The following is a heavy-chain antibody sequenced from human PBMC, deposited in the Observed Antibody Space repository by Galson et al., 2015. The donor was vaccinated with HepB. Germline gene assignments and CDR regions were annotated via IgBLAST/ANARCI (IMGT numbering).Heavy chain of an antibody. V-gene: IGHV3-7*01. Sequence: SLRLSCAASGFSFSKYWINWVRQAPGKGLEYVANIKEDGSAKNYADSVRGRFTISRDNAKNSVYLEMNSLRAEDTAVYYCTRNRGWEQADYWGQGTLVTVSS. D-gene: IGHD1-26*01. CDR2: IKEDGSAK. CDR1: GFSFSKYW. J-gene: IGHJ4*02. CDR3: TRNRGWEQADY.